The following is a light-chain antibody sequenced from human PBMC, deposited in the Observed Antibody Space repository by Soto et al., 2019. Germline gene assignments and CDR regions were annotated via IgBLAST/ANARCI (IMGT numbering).Light chain of an antibody. CDR3: CSYAGSTTFTWV. CDR1: SSDVGNYNL. J-gene: IGLJ3*02. Sequence: QSALTQPASVSGSPGHSITMSCTGTSSDVGNYNLVFWFQNHPGKAPKLRIYEASKRPSGTSNRFSGSKSGDTASLPISGLQTEDEADYYCCSYAGSTTFTWVFGGGTKVTVL. V-gene: IGLV2-23*02. CDR2: EAS.